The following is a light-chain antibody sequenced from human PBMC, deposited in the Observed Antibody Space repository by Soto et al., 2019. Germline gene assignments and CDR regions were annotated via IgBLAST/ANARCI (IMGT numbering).Light chain of an antibody. Sequence: QSALTQPASVSGSPGQSITISCTGTSSDVGGYNYVSWYQQYPGKAPKLMIYDVSNQPSGVSDRFSGSKSGNTASLTISGLQAEDEADYYCSSYTSSSTDVFGTGTKVTVL. CDR2: DVS. CDR3: SSYTSSSTDV. J-gene: IGLJ1*01. V-gene: IGLV2-14*01. CDR1: SSDVGGYNY.